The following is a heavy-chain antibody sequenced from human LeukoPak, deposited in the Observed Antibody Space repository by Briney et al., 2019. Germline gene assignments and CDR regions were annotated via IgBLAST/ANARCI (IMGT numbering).Heavy chain of an antibody. D-gene: IGHD1-26*01. J-gene: IGHJ4*02. Sequence: PGGSLRLSCAASGFTFSSYSMNWVRQAPGKGLEWVSSISSSSSYIYYADSVKGRFTISRDNAKNSLYLQMSSLRAEDTAVYYCARDGEWELHFDYWGQGTLVTVSS. CDR3: ARDGEWELHFDY. V-gene: IGHV3-21*01. CDR1: GFTFSSYS. CDR2: ISSSSSYI.